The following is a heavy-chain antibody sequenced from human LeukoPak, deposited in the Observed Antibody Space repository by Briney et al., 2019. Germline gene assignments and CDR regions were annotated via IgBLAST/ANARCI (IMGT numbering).Heavy chain of an antibody. D-gene: IGHD6-13*01. V-gene: IGHV3-9*01. J-gene: IGHJ6*03. CDR2: ISWNSGSI. CDR1: GFTFDDYA. CDR3: AKGVAAGYYYYMDV. Sequence: PGGSLRLSCAASGFTFDDYAMHWVRQAPGKGLEWVSGISWNSGSIGYADSVKGRFTISRDNAKNSLYLQMNSLRAEDTALYYCAKGVAAGYYYYMDVWGKGTTATVSS.